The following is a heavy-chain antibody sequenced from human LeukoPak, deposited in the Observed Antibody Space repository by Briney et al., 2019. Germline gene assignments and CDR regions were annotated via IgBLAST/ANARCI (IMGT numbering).Heavy chain of an antibody. Sequence: PSETLSLTCAVYGGSFSGYYWSWIRQPPGKGLEWIGEINHSGSTNYNPSLKSRVTISVDTSKNQFSLKLSSVTAADTAVYYCARERIAAAGRGCDYWGKGTLVTVSS. CDR3: ARERIAAAGRGCDY. V-gene: IGHV4-34*01. J-gene: IGHJ4*02. D-gene: IGHD6-13*01. CDR1: GGSFSGYY. CDR2: INHSGST.